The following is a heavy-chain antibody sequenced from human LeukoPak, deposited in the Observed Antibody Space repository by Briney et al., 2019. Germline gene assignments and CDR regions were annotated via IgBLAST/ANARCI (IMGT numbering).Heavy chain of an antibody. CDR3: ARDHDSSGYYGSLDY. CDR1: GGAFSSYA. J-gene: IGHJ4*02. D-gene: IGHD3-22*01. V-gene: IGHV1-69*04. CDR2: IIPIFGIA. Sequence: PWASVKASCKASGGAFSSYAISWVRQAPGQGLEWMGRIIPIFGIANYAQKFQGRVTITADKSTSTAYMELSSLRSEDTAVYYCARDHDSSGYYGSLDYWGQGTLVTVSS.